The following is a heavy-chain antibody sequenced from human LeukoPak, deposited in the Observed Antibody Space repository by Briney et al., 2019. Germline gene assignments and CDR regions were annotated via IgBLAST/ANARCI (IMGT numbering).Heavy chain of an antibody. Sequence: SETLSLTCTVSGGSISSYYWSWIRQHPGKGLEWIGYIYYSGSTYYNPSLKSRVTISVDTSKNQFSLKLSSVTAADTAVYFCASGTAVATFDCWGQGTLVTVSS. CDR1: GGSISSYY. D-gene: IGHD4-17*01. J-gene: IGHJ4*02. V-gene: IGHV4-59*06. CDR3: ASGTAVATFDC. CDR2: IYYSGST.